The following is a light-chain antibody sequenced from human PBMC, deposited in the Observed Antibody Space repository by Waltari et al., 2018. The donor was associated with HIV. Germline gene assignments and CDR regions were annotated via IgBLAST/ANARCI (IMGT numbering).Light chain of an antibody. J-gene: IGKJ1*01. CDR1: QSVRTS. Sequence: DIQMTQSPSTLSASVGDRVTITCRATQSVRTSLAWYQQKHGRPPKLLIYKASTLETEVPSRFSGSGSGTEFNLTISGLLSVDFATYYCLQYEGDTRTFGRGTTV. V-gene: IGKV1-5*03. CDR3: LQYEGDTRT. CDR2: KAS.